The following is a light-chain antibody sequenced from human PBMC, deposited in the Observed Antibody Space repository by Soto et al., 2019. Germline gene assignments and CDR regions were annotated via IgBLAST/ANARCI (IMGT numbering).Light chain of an antibody. CDR1: QSVSSN. V-gene: IGKV3D-15*01. J-gene: IGKJ1*01. Sequence: EIVLTQSPGTLSVSPGERSTLSCRASQSVSSNLAWYQRKPGQAPRLLIYGASSRATGIPDRFSGSGSGTDFTLTISSLQSEDLAVYYCQKYNNWPWTCGQGTKGDIK. CDR2: GAS. CDR3: QKYNNWPWT.